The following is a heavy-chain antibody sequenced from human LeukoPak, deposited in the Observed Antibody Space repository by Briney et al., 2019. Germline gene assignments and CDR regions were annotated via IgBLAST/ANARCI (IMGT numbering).Heavy chain of an antibody. V-gene: IGHV3-48*03. CDR3: ARDRRPYYYGSGSYSIDY. Sequence: GGSLRLSCAASGFTFSSYEMNWVRQAPGKGLEWVSYISSSGSTIYYADSVKGRFTTSRDNAKNSLYLQMNSLRAEDTAVYYCARDRRPYYYGSGSYSIDYWGQGTLVTVSS. CDR1: GFTFSSYE. J-gene: IGHJ4*02. D-gene: IGHD3-10*01. CDR2: ISSSGSTI.